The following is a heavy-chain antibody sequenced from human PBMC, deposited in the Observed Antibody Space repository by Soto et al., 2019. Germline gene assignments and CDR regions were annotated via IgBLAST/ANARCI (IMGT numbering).Heavy chain of an antibody. Sequence: QVQLQESGPGLVKPSETLSLTCTVSGGSISSYYWSWIRQPPGKGLEWIGYIYYSGSTNYNPSLKSRVTISVDTSKNQFPLKLSSVTAADTAVYYCARARGGYFDYWGQGTLVTVSS. D-gene: IGHD3-10*01. CDR2: IYYSGST. J-gene: IGHJ4*02. CDR3: ARARGGYFDY. CDR1: GGSISSYY. V-gene: IGHV4-59*01.